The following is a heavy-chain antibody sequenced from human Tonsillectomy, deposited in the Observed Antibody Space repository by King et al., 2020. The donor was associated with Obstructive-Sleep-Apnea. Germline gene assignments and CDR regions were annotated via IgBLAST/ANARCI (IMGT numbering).Heavy chain of an antibody. CDR3: ARVRAPALMVYAAFDY. J-gene: IGHJ4*02. V-gene: IGHV4-39*07. Sequence: QLQESGPGLVKPSETLSLTCTVSGDSISSSSYYWGWIRQSPGKGLDWIGTIYYSGSTYYNPSLKSRVTISVDTSKNQFSLRLSSVTAADTAVYYCARVRAPALMVYAAFDYWGQGTLVTVSS. CDR1: GDSISSSSYY. CDR2: IYYSGST. D-gene: IGHD2-8*01.